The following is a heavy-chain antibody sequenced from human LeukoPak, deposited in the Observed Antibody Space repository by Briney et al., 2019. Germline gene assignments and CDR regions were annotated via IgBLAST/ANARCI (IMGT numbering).Heavy chain of an antibody. J-gene: IGHJ6*02. V-gene: IGHV4-59*08. CDR3: ARHLTYYYYGMDV. Sequence: KPSETLSLTCTLSGGSISSYYWSWIRQPPGKGLEWIGYIYYSGSTNYNPSLKSRVTISVDTSKNQFSLKLSSVTAADTAVYYCARHLTYYYYGMDVWGQGTTVTVSS. CDR2: IYYSGST. CDR1: GGSISSYY.